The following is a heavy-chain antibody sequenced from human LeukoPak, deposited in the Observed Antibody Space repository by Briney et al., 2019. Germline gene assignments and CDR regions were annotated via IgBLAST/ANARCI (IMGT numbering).Heavy chain of an antibody. V-gene: IGHV1-18*04. J-gene: IGHJ4*02. D-gene: IGHD6-13*01. Sequence: ASVKVSCKGSGYTLSNHAFSWVRQAPGQGLEWMGWISADNGNTNHAQKLQGRVTMTTDTSTSTAYMELRSLRSDDTAVYYCARDPGSSSWYYWGQGTLVTVSS. CDR2: ISADNGNT. CDR1: GYTLSNHA. CDR3: ARDPGSSSWYY.